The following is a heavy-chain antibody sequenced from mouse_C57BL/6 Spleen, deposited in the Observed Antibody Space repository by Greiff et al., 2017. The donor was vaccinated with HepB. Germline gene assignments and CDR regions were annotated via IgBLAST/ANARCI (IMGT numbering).Heavy chain of an antibody. V-gene: IGHV5-2*03. J-gene: IGHJ2*01. CDR3: ARHGGTGTDYFDD. Sequence: EVMLVESGGGLVQPGESLKLSCESNEYEFPSHDMSWVRKTPEKRLELVAAINSDGGSTYYPDTMERRFIIARDNTKKTLYLQMSRLRAEDTALYYWARHGGTGTDYFDDWGQGTTLTVSS. D-gene: IGHD3-3*01. CDR1: EYEFPSHD. CDR2: INSDGGST.